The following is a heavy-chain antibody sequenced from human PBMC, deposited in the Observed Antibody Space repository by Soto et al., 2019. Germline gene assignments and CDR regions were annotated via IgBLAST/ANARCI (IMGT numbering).Heavy chain of an antibody. D-gene: IGHD6-19*01. J-gene: IGHJ4*02. CDR1: GFTFRSCA. Sequence: PGGSLRLSCAASGFTFRSCAMTWVRQAPGVGLQWVSAISDSGGSTYYADSVRGRFTISRDNSKNTLYLQLNSLGAEDTAVYYCAKDKPAAGSQWLVPIWGRGTLVTVSS. CDR2: ISDSGGST. V-gene: IGHV3-23*01. CDR3: AKDKPAAGSQWLVPI.